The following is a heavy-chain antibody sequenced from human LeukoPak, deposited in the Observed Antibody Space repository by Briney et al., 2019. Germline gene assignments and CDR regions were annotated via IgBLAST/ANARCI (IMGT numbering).Heavy chain of an antibody. CDR2: ISYDGSNK. Sequence: ALRLSCAASGFTFSSYAMHWVRQAPGKGLGWVAVISYDGSNKYYADSVKGRFTISRDNSKNTLYLQMNSLRAEDTAVYYCARDLTPTYYDYVWGSESMDVWGQGTTVTVSS. D-gene: IGHD3-16*01. J-gene: IGHJ6*02. V-gene: IGHV3-30-3*01. CDR3: ARDLTPTYYDYVWGSESMDV. CDR1: GFTFSSYA.